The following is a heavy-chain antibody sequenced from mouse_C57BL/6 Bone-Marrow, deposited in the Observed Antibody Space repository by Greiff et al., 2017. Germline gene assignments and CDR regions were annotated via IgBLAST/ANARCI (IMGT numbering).Heavy chain of an antibody. CDR2: IYPRSGNT. J-gene: IGHJ3*01. Sequence: QVQLQQSGAELARPGASVKLSCKASGYTFTSYGISWVKQRTGQGLEWIGEIYPRSGNTYYNEKFKGKATLTADKSSSTAYMELRRLTSEDSAVYFCARRYIYYDYDWFAYWGQGTLVTVSA. V-gene: IGHV1-81*01. CDR3: ARRYIYYDYDWFAY. CDR1: GYTFTSYG. D-gene: IGHD2-4*01.